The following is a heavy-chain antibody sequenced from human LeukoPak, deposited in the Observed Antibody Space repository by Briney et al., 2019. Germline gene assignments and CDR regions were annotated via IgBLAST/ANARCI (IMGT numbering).Heavy chain of an antibody. CDR3: ARGRTGWNGVWSERREYFDY. CDR2: INHSGST. D-gene: IGHD1-1*01. V-gene: IGHV4-34*01. Sequence: SETLSLTCAVYGGSFSGYYWSWIRQPPGKGLEWIGEINHSGSTNYNPSLKSRVTISVDTSKNHFSLKLSSVTAADTAVYYCARGRTGWNGVWSERREYFDYWGQGTLVTVSS. CDR1: GGSFSGYY. J-gene: IGHJ4*02.